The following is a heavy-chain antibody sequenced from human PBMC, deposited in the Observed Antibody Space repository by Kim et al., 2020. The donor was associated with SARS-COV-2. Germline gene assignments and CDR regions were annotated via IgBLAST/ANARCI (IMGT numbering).Heavy chain of an antibody. CDR3: ARDQTILTTGTKYNWFDP. CDR1: GYTFTNYG. D-gene: IGHD3-9*01. J-gene: IGHJ5*01. V-gene: IGHV1-18*01. CDR2: INTYYGKT. Sequence: ASVKVSCKTSGYTFTNYGINWVRQAPGQGLQWMGRINTYYGKTNYAQHFQGRVTMTTDTSTSTVNMELSSLRPDDTAVYYCARDQTILTTGTKYNWFDPWGQGALVTVSS.